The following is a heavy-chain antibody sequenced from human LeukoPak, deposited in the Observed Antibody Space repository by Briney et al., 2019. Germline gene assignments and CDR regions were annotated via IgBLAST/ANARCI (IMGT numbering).Heavy chain of an antibody. CDR2: IRYDGSNK. CDR3: AKAPKTGYYKDYYYMDV. CDR1: GFTFSSYG. Sequence: GGSLRLSCAASGFTFSSYGMHWVRQAPGKGLEWVAFIRYDGSNKYYADPVKGRFTISRDNSKNTLYLQMNSLRAEDTAVYYCAKAPKTGYYKDYYYMDVWGKGTTVTVSS. V-gene: IGHV3-30*02. D-gene: IGHD3-9*01. J-gene: IGHJ6*03.